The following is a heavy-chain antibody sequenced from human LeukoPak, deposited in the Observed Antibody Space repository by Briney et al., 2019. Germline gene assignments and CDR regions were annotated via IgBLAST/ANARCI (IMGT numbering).Heavy chain of an antibody. J-gene: IGHJ5*02. D-gene: IGHD6-6*01. CDR2: TYYRSKWYN. CDR1: GDSVSSNSAA. CDR3: AKGSSPWGINWFDP. V-gene: IGHV6-1*01. Sequence: SQTLSLTCAISGDSVSSNSAAWNWIRQSPWRGLERLGRTYYRSKWYNDYAVSVKSRITINPDTSKNQFSLQLNSVTPEDTAVYYCAKGSSPWGINWFDPWGQGTLVTVSS.